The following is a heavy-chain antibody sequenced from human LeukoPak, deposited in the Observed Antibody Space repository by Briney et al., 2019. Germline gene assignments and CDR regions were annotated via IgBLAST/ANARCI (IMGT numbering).Heavy chain of an antibody. D-gene: IGHD1-26*01. CDR1: GGSISSSTYY. V-gene: IGHV4-39*07. J-gene: IGHJ4*02. CDR2: IFYSGRT. Sequence: SETLSLTCTVSGGSISSSTYYWGWIRQPPGKRLEWIGSIFYSGRTYYNPSLKSRVTMSVDTSKNQFSLRLSSVNAADTAVYYCARGLSGSYQIDCWGQGTLVTVSS. CDR3: ARGLSGSYQIDC.